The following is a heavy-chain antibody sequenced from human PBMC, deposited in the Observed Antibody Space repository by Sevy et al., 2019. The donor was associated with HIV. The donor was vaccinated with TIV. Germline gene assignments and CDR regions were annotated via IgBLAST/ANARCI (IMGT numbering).Heavy chain of an antibody. CDR2: IWFDGSNT. D-gene: IGHD4-17*01. V-gene: IGHV3-33*01. CDR3: ARDLEFYDYGDYGPAFMPDY. J-gene: IGHJ4*02. Sequence: GGSLRLSCAASGFTFSTYGMHWVRQAPGKGLEWVAVIWFDGSNTYYADSVKGRFTISRDIATNTLHLQMNSLRVKDTAVYYCARDLEFYDYGDYGPAFMPDYWGQGTLVTVSS. CDR1: GFTFSTYG.